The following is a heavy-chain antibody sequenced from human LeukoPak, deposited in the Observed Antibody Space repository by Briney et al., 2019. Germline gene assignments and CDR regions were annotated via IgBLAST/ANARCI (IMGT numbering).Heavy chain of an antibody. J-gene: IGHJ3*02. CDR1: GGTFKNHA. CDR2: IIPIFSSP. Sequence: ASVKVSCKASGGTFKNHAISWVRQAPGQGLEWMGGIIPIFSSPKYAQRFQGRVSITADESTSTAYMELSSLRSEDTAVYYCARDMRWLQLLHDAFDIWGQGTMVTVSS. D-gene: IGHD5-24*01. CDR3: ARDMRWLQLLHDAFDI. V-gene: IGHV1-69*01.